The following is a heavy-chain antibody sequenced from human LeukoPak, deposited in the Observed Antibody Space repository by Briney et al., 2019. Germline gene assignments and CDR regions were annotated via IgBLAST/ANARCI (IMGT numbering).Heavy chain of an antibody. CDR3: ARGGQREWLVGFLAFDP. CDR2: INPSGGST. Sequence: ASVKVSCKASGYTFTSYYMHWVRQAPGQGLEWMGIINPSGGSTSYAQKFQGRVTMTRDTSTSTVYMELSSLRSEDTAVYYCARGGQREWLVGFLAFDPWGQGTLVTVSS. V-gene: IGHV1-46*01. CDR1: GYTFTSYY. D-gene: IGHD3-3*01. J-gene: IGHJ5*02.